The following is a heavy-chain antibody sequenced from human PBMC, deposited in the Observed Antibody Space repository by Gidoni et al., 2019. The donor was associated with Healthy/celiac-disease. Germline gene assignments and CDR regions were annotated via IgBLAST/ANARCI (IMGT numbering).Heavy chain of an antibody. V-gene: IGHV3-7*01. J-gene: IGHJ4*02. CDR2: IKQDGSEK. D-gene: IGHD3-16*01. Sequence: EVQLVESGGGLVQPGGSLRLSCAASGFTFSSYWMSWVRQAPGKGLEWVANIKQDGSEKYYVDSVKGRFTISRDNAKNSLYLQMNSLRAEDTAVYYCARDEGGDYDYVWGTSGDYWGQGTLVTVSS. CDR1: GFTFSSYW. CDR3: ARDEGGDYDYVWGTSGDY.